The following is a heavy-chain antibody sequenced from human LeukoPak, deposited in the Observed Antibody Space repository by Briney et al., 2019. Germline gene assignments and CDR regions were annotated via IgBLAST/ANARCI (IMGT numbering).Heavy chain of an antibody. CDR3: ARGRYCGGDCYLNWFDP. J-gene: IGHJ5*02. V-gene: IGHV3-48*01. CDR2: ISSSSSTI. CDR1: GFTFSSYS. Sequence: GGSLRLSCAASGFTFSSYSMNWVRQAPGKRLEWVSYISSSSSTIYYADSVEGRFTISRDNAKNSLYLQMNSLRAEDTAVYYCARGRYCGGDCYLNWFDPWGQGTLVTVSS. D-gene: IGHD2-21*02.